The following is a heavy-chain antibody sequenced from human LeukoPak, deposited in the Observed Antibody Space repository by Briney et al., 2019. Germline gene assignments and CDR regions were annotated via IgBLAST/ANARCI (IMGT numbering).Heavy chain of an antibody. V-gene: IGHV1-69*05. CDR3: ARSYCTGHKCYPGDY. CDR1: GGTFNNYS. J-gene: IGHJ4*02. Sequence: SVKASCKASGGTFNNYSISWVRQAPGQGLEWMGRIIPISDTANYAQKFQGRVMITTDESTSTAYMELRSLRSEDTAVYYCARSYCTGHKCYPGDYWGQGTLVTVSS. CDR2: IIPISDTA. D-gene: IGHD2-8*02.